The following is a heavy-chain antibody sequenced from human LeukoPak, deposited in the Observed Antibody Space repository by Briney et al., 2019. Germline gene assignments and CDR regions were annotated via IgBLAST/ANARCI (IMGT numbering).Heavy chain of an antibody. V-gene: IGHV6-1*01. CDR1: GDSVSSNSAV. CDR2: TYYRSKWKN. D-gene: IGHD6-19*01. CDR3: AREGGGAEAAFVY. Sequence: SQTLSLTCAISGDSVSSNSAVWNWIRQSPSRGLEWLGRTYYRSKWKNDYAVSVKSRITVNPDTSKNQFSLQLNSVTPDDTAVYYCAREGGGAEAAFVYWGQGTLVTVSS. J-gene: IGHJ4*02.